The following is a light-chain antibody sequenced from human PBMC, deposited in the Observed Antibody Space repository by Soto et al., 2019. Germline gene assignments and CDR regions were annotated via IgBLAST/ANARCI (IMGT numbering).Light chain of an antibody. CDR3: ATWDDSLSNVI. J-gene: IGLJ2*01. Sequence: QSVLTQPPSASGTPGQRVTISCSGSRSNIGTFWVYWYHQLPGTAPKLLIYRSDQRPSGVPDRFSASKSGTSASLAISGLRSEDEGDYYCATWDDSLSNVIFGGGTKLTVL. CDR2: RSD. V-gene: IGLV1-47*01. CDR1: RSNIGTFW.